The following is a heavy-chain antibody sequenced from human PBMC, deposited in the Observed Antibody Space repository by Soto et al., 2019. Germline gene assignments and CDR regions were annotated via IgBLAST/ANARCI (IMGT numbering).Heavy chain of an antibody. D-gene: IGHD3-10*01. CDR3: ARDDEYSGNGMDV. J-gene: IGHJ6*01. CDR1: GFTFSNYG. CDR2: ILNDGSNR. Sequence: QVQLVESGGGVVQPGRSLRLSCAASGFTFSNYGMHWVRQAPGKGLEWVAVILNDGSNRYHADSVKDRFTISRDNSKTMLYLQMNSLRAEETAVYYCARDDEYSGNGMDVWGQGTTVTVSP. V-gene: IGHV3-33*01.